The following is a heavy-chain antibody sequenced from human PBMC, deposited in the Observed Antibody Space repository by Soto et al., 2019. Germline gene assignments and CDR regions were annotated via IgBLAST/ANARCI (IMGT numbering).Heavy chain of an antibody. CDR3: AHRLYGTGQAWNFGYFDY. CDR2: IYWDDDK. Sequence: QITLKESGPTLVKPTQTLTLTCTFSGFSRTTSGVGVGWIRQPPGEALEWLALIYWDDDKRYSPSLKNRLTITKDTSKNQVVLTMTNVDPVDTATYYCAHRLYGTGQAWNFGYFDYWGQGNLVTVSS. V-gene: IGHV2-5*02. CDR1: GFSRTTSGVG. D-gene: IGHD1-7*01. J-gene: IGHJ4*02.